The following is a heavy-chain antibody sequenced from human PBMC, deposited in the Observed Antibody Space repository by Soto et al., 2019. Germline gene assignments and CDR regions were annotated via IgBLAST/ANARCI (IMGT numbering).Heavy chain of an antibody. CDR1: GYSFAGYW. D-gene: IGHD3-22*01. J-gene: IGHJ4*02. V-gene: IGHV5-10-1*01. CDR3: ARQIYDSDTDPNFQYYFDS. Sequence: GESLKISCKGSGYSFAGYWITWVRQKPGKGLEWMGRIDPSDSQTYYSPSFRGHVTISVTKSITTVFLQWSSLRASDTAMYYCARQIYDSDTDPNFQYYFDSWGQGTPVTVSS. CDR2: IDPSDSQT.